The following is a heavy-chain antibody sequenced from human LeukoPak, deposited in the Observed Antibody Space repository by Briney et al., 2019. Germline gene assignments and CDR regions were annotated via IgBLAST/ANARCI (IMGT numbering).Heavy chain of an antibody. V-gene: IGHV4-34*01. CDR3: ARESIAPTNWFDP. CDR2: INHSGST. J-gene: IGHJ5*02. CDR1: GGSFSGYY. D-gene: IGHD6-13*01. Sequence: SETLSLTCAVYGGSFSGYYWSWIRQPPGKGLEWIGEINHSGSTNYNPSLKSRVTISVDTSKNQFSLKLSSATAADTAVYYCARESIAPTNWFDPWGQGTLVTVSS.